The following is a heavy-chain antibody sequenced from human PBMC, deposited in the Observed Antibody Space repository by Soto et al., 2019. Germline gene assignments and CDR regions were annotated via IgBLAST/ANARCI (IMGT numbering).Heavy chain of an antibody. J-gene: IGHJ3*02. CDR3: AKWGRAEGAFDI. D-gene: IGHD3-16*01. CDR1: GFTFSSYA. CDR2: ISGSGVST. Sequence: PGGSLRLSGAASGFTFSSYAISWVRRAPWKGLEWVSAISGSGVSTYYADSVKGRFTISRDNSKNTLYLQMNSLRAEDTAVYYCAKWGRAEGAFDIWGQGKIVTFSS. V-gene: IGHV3-23*01.